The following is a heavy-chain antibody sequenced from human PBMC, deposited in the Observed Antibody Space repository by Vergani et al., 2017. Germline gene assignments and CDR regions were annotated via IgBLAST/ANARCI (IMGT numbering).Heavy chain of an antibody. D-gene: IGHD3-22*01. CDR2: IYYSGST. Sequence: QVQLQESGPGLVKPSQTLSLTCTVSCGSISSGGYYWSWIRQHPGKGLEWIGYIYYSGSTYYNPSLKSRVTISVDTSKNQFSLKLSSVTAADTAVYYCAREGGGDYYDRETQHWGQGTLVTVSS. J-gene: IGHJ1*01. V-gene: IGHV4-31*03. CDR1: CGSISSGGYY. CDR3: AREGGGDYYDRETQH.